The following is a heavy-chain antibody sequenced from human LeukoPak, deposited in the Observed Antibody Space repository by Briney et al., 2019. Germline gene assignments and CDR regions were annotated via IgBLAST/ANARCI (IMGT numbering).Heavy chain of an antibody. J-gene: IGHJ5*02. Sequence: ASVKVSCKASGYTFTSYGISWVRQAPGQGLEWMGGIIPIFGTANYAQKFQGRVTITADESTSTAYMELSSLRSEDTAVYYCARSYYDSSGLNWFDPWGQGTLVTVSS. D-gene: IGHD3-22*01. CDR3: ARSYYDSSGLNWFDP. CDR1: GYTFTSYG. V-gene: IGHV1-69*13. CDR2: IIPIFGTA.